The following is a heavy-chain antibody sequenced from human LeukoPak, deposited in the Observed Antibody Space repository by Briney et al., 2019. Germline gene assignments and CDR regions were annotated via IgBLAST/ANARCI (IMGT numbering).Heavy chain of an antibody. D-gene: IGHD2-15*01. Sequence: SVKVSCTASGGTFSSYAIRWVRQAPGQGLERMGRIIPILGIANYAQKFQGRVTITADKSTSTAYMELSSLRSEDTAVYYCARDHHCSGGSCYSDWGQGTLVTVSS. V-gene: IGHV1-69*04. CDR3: ARDHHCSGGSCYSD. J-gene: IGHJ4*02. CDR2: IIPILGIA. CDR1: GGTFSSYA.